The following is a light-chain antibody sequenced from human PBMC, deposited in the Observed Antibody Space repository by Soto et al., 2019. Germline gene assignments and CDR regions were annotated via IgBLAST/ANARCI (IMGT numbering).Light chain of an antibody. CDR3: QQYSNWPQT. J-gene: IGKJ1*01. CDR1: QSVSAN. V-gene: IGKV3-15*01. CDR2: GAS. Sequence: EIVMTQSPATLSVSPGGRATLSCRASQSVSANLAWYQQKPGQAPRLLIYGASTRATGIPARFSGSGSGTEFTLTISSLQSEDFAVYYCQQYSNWPQTFGQGTKVDIK.